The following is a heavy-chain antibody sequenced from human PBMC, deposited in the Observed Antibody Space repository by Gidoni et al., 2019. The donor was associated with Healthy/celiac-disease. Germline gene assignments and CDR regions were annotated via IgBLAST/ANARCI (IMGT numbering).Heavy chain of an antibody. V-gene: IGHV3-30-3*01. D-gene: IGHD6-13*01. CDR2: IAYYGSNN. CDR1: GFTFSLYA. CDR3: ARELLAAGPFDY. Sequence: QVQLVESGGGVVEPGRTLRLSCAASGFTFSLYAMHWVRQAPGKGLEWVAVIAYYGSNNYYADSVKGRFTISRDNSKKTLYLQMNSLRSEETAVYYCARELLAAGPFDYWGQGTLVTVSS. J-gene: IGHJ4*02.